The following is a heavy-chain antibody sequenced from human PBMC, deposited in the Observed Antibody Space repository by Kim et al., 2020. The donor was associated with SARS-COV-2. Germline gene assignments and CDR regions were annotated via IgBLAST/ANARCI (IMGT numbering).Heavy chain of an antibody. D-gene: IGHD3-10*01. V-gene: IGHV3-23*01. J-gene: IGHJ4*02. Sequence: GGSLRLSCAASGFTFSSYAMSWVRQAPGKGLEWVSAISGSGGSTYYADSVKGRFTISRDNSKNTLYLQMNSLRAEDTAVYYCAKDSGLRAHSRPKPGHFDYWGQGTLVTVSS. CDR2: ISGSGGST. CDR1: GFTFSSYA. CDR3: AKDSGLRAHSRPKPGHFDY.